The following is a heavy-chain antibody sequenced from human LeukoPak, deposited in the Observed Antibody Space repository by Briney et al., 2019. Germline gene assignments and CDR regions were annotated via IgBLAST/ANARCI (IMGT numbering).Heavy chain of an antibody. D-gene: IGHD3-16*01. CDR2: RKQDGSEK. CDR3: AREAFDYVWDSYMAYYYYMDV. V-gene: IGHV3-7*01. J-gene: IGHJ6*03. CDR1: GFTCCRYW. Sequence: GGSLRLSGAASGFTCCRYWMTWVRQAPGKGLEWVANRKQDGSEKYYVDSVKGRFTISRDHAKNSVFLQMNSLNSLRAEDTAVYYCAREAFDYVWDSYMAYYYYMDVWGKGTTVTVSS.